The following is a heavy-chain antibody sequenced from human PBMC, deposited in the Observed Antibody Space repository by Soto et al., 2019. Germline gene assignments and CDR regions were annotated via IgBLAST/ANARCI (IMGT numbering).Heavy chain of an antibody. CDR2: ISGSGGST. J-gene: IGHJ3*02. CDR3: AKDHHPYMHPLVIAFDI. V-gene: IGHV3-23*01. Sequence: GGSLRLSCAASGFTFSSYAMSWVRQAPGKGLEWVSAISGSGGSTYYADSVKGRFTISRDNSKNTLYLQMNSLRAEDTAVYYCAKDHHPYMHPLVIAFDIWGQGTMVTVSS. CDR1: GFTFSSYA. D-gene: IGHD1-26*01.